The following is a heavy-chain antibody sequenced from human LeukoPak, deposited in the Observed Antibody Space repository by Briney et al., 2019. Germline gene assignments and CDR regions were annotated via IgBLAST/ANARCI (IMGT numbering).Heavy chain of an antibody. CDR3: ARDRNYGLFEPFDY. D-gene: IGHD1-7*01. CDR1: GGSISSSSYY. CDR2: IYYSGST. V-gene: IGHV4-39*07. J-gene: IGHJ4*02. Sequence: SETLSLTCTVSGGSISSSSYYWGWIRQPPGKGLEWIGSIYYSGSTYYNPSLKSRVTISVDTSKNQFSLKLSSVTAADTAVYYCARDRNYGLFEPFDYWGQGTLVTVSS.